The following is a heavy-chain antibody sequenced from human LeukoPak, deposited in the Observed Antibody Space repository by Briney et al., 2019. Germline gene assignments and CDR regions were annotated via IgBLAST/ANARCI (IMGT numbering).Heavy chain of an antibody. CDR3: ARGEITGTGFDY. Sequence: PGGSLRLSCAASGFTFSSYEMNWVRQASGKGLEWVSYISSSGSTIYYADSVKGRFTISRDNAKNSLYLQMNSLRAEDTAVYYCARGEITGTGFDYWGQGTLVTVSS. D-gene: IGHD1-7*01. J-gene: IGHJ4*02. V-gene: IGHV3-48*03. CDR2: ISSSGSTI. CDR1: GFTFSSYE.